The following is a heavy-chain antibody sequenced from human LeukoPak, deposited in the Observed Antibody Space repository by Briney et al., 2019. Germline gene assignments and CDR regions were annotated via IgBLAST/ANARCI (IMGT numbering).Heavy chain of an antibody. CDR2: INPNSGDT. D-gene: IGHD6-13*01. V-gene: IGHV1-2*02. Sequence: ASVKVSCKASGYTFTGYYIHWVRQAPGQRLEWMGWINPNSGDTDYAQRFRGRVTMTRDTSISTAFMELRRLMSDGTAIYYCARGSPLAATGSGLTSWGQGTLVTVSS. CDR3: ARGSPLAATGSGLTS. CDR1: GYTFTGYY. J-gene: IGHJ5*02.